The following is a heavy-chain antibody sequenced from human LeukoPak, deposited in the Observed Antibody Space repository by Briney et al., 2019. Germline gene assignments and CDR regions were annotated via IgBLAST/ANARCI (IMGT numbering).Heavy chain of an antibody. CDR1: GFTFNSYG. V-gene: IGHV3-33*01. J-gene: IGHJ4*02. CDR2: IWYDGSNK. D-gene: IGHD3-10*01. Sequence: GSLRLSCAASGFTFNSYGMHWVRQAPGKGLEWVAIIWYDGSNKYYADSVKGRFTISRDNSKNTLCLQMNSLRAEDTAVYYCARDKNGLRYGSGSYLVWGQGTLVTVSS. CDR3: ARDKNGLRYGSGSYLV.